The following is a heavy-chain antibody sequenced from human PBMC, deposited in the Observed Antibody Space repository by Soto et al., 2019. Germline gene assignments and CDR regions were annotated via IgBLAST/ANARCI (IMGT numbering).Heavy chain of an antibody. CDR2: INAGNGNT. J-gene: IGHJ4*02. Sequence: GASVKVSCKASGYTFTNFAMHWVRQAPGQRLEWMGWINAGNGNTKYSQKFQGRVSITRDTSADTAYMELSSLRSDDTAVYYCATVFGGNYNDYFDKWSQGTLVTVSS. D-gene: IGHD1-26*01. CDR1: GYTFTNFA. CDR3: ATVFGGNYNDYFDK. V-gene: IGHV1-3*01.